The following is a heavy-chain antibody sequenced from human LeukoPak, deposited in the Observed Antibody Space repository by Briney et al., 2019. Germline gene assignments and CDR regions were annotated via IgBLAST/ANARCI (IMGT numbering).Heavy chain of an antibody. V-gene: IGHV4-34*01. CDR3: ARHPTAFDY. Sequence: SETLSLTCTVSGGSISSYYWSWIRQPPGKGLEWIGEINHSGSTNYNPSLKSRVTISVDTSKNQFSLKLSSVTAADTAVYYCARHPTAFDYWGQGTLVTVSS. CDR1: GGSISSYY. CDR2: INHSGST. J-gene: IGHJ4*02.